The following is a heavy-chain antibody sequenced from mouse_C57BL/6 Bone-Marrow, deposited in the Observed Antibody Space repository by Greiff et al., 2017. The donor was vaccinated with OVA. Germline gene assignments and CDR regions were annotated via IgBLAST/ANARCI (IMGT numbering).Heavy chain of an antibody. D-gene: IGHD1-1*01. J-gene: IGHJ4*01. CDR3: ARDIPFYYGSSYAMDY. V-gene: IGHV5-4*01. Sequence: EVKVEESGGGLVKPGGSLKLSCAASGFTFSSYAMSWVRQTPEKRLEWVATISDGGSYTYYPDNVKGRFTISRDNAKNNLYLQMSHLKSEDTAMYYCARDIPFYYGSSYAMDYWGQGTSVTVSS. CDR1: GFTFSSYA. CDR2: ISDGGSYT.